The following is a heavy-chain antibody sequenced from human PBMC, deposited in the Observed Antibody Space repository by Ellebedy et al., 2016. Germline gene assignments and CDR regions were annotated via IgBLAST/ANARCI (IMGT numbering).Heavy chain of an antibody. CDR1: GGSFSGYY. J-gene: IGHJ4*02. CDR2: INHSGST. CDR3: ARGAGMAGWLRLSRFDY. D-gene: IGHD5-12*01. V-gene: IGHV4-34*01. Sequence: SETLSLTCAVYGGSFSGYYWSWNRQPPGKGLEWIGEINHSGSTNYNPSLESLVTISVDTSKNQFSLKLSPVIAADTAVYYCARGAGMAGWLRLSRFDYWGQGTLVTVSS.